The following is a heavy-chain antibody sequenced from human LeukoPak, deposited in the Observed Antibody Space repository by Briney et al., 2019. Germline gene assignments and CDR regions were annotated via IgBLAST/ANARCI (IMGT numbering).Heavy chain of an antibody. J-gene: IGHJ4*02. Sequence: PETLSLTCTVSGGPISDSYWSWVRQPPGKGLEWIGYIYDSGSTNYNPSLKSRVTISIDTSKNQFSLRLTSVTAADTAVYYCARSYDNSHYFYALFGYWGQGTLVTVSS. D-gene: IGHD3-22*01. CDR3: ARSYDNSHYFYALFGY. CDR2: IYDSGST. CDR1: GGPISDSY. V-gene: IGHV4-59*08.